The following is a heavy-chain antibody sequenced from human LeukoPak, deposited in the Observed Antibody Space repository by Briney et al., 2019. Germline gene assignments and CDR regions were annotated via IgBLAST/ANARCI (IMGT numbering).Heavy chain of an antibody. J-gene: IGHJ4*02. CDR2: ISSSSSYT. D-gene: IGHD7-27*01. CDR3: ARTRAGWGPFDY. V-gene: IGHV3-11*06. CDR1: GFTFSDYY. Sequence: SGGSLRLSCAASGFTFSDYYMSWIRQAPGKGLEWVSYISSSSSYTNYADSVKGRFTISRDNAKNSLYLQMNSLRAEDTAVCYCARTRAGWGPFDYWGQGTLVTVSS.